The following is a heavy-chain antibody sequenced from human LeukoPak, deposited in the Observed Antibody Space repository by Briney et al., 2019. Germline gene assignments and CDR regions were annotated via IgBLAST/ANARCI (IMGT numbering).Heavy chain of an antibody. D-gene: IGHD6-13*01. Sequence: SETLSLTCTVSGGSISSYYWSWIRQPPGKGLEWIGYIYYSGSTNYNLSLKSRVTISVDTSKNQFSLKLSSVTAADTAVYYCARHSWMKEFDYWGQGTLVTVSS. V-gene: IGHV4-59*08. J-gene: IGHJ4*02. CDR1: GGSISSYY. CDR3: ARHSWMKEFDY. CDR2: IYYSGST.